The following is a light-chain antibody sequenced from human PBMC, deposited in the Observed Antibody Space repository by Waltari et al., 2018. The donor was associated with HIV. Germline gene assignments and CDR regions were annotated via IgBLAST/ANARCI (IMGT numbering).Light chain of an antibody. J-gene: IGLJ3*02. V-gene: IGLV2-23*02. CDR2: EVN. CDR1: RSDVGSYNL. CDR3: CSYATWV. Sequence: QSALTQPASVSGSPGQSITISCPGTRSDVGSYNLVSWYQQHPGKAPKLMIYEVNKRPSGVSNRFSGSKSGNTASLTISGLQAEDEADYYCCSYATWVFGGGTKLTVL.